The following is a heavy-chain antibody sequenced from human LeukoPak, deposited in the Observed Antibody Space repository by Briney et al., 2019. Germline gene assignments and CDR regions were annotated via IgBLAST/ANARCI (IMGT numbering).Heavy chain of an antibody. Sequence: PGGSLRLSCAASGFTFSSYAMSWVRQAPGKGLEWVSAISGSGGSTYYADSVKGRFTISRDNSKNTLYLQMNSLRAEDTAVYYCARDDPYYYGSGSYWGTPFDYWGQGTLVTVSS. J-gene: IGHJ4*02. CDR3: ARDDPYYYGSGSYWGTPFDY. V-gene: IGHV3-23*01. D-gene: IGHD3-10*01. CDR1: GFTFSSYA. CDR2: ISGSGGST.